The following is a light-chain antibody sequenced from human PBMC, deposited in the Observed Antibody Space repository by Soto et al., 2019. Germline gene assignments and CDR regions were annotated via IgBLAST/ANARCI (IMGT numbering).Light chain of an antibody. V-gene: IGKV1-27*01. Sequence: DIQMTQSPTSLSASVGDRVTITCRASQGIRNYVAWYQQIPGKAPKLLIYAASTLQSGVTSRFSGSGSGTDFTLTINVLQPEDVATYSCQKYSSVPVFGPGTKVEIK. CDR2: AAS. J-gene: IGKJ3*01. CDR3: QKYSSVPV. CDR1: QGIRNY.